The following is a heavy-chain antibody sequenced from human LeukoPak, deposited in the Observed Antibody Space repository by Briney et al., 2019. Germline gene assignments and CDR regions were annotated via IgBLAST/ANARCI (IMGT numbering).Heavy chain of an antibody. J-gene: IGHJ4*02. D-gene: IGHD3-22*01. V-gene: IGHV3-23*01. CDR1: GSTFSNYA. CDR2: ISGSTVNT. CDR3: ARKHETSAFLLAF. Sequence: PGRSLRLSCAASGSTFSNYAMSWVRQAPGKGLEWVSTISGSTVNTYYADSVKGRFTISRDNSKNTLYLQMNGLRAEDTAVYYCARKHETSAFLLAFWGQGTLVTVSS.